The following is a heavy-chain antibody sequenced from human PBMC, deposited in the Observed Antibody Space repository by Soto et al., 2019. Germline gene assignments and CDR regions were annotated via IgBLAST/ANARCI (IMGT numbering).Heavy chain of an antibody. CDR2: IKEDGSEK. CDR1: GFTFSSYW. Sequence: EVQLVESGGGLVQPGGSLRLSCAASGFTFSSYWMSWVHQAPGKGLEWVASIKEDGSEKYYVDSVKGRFTISRDNARNSLYLQLSSLRVDDMAVYYCARAPNYGDYFNYWGQGTLVTVSS. V-gene: IGHV3-7*01. J-gene: IGHJ4*02. D-gene: IGHD4-17*01. CDR3: ARAPNYGDYFNY.